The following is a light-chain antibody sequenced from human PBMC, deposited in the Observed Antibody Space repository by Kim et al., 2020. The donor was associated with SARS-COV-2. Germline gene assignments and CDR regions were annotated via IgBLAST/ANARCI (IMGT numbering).Light chain of an antibody. J-gene: IGLJ1*01. Sequence: PGKTARMTCGGNNIGSNSVHWYQQKPGQAPVLVIYYDSDRPSGIPERFSGSNSGNTATLTISRVEAGDEADYYCQVWDSSSDRLYVFGTGTKVTVL. CDR3: QVWDSSSDRLYV. V-gene: IGLV3-21*04. CDR2: YDS. CDR1: NIGSNS.